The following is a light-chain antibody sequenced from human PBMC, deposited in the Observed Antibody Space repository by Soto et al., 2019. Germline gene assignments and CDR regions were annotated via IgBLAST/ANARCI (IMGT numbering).Light chain of an antibody. CDR2: GAS. J-gene: IGKJ5*01. Sequence: EIVLTQSPGTLSLSPGERATLSCRASQTFSNSFLSWFQQRPGQAPRLLISGASTRATGIAARFSGSGSGREFTLTISSLQSEDSALYYCQQYSNWPTFGQGTRLEIK. CDR1: QTFSNS. V-gene: IGKV3-15*01. CDR3: QQYSNWPT.